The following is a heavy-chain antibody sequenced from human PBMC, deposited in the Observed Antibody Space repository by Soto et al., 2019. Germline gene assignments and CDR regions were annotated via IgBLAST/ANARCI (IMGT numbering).Heavy chain of an antibody. CDR3: ARDRGSGSYEGFYYYYGMDV. D-gene: IGHD3-10*01. Sequence: QVQLVESGGGLVKPGGSLRLSCAASGFTFSDYYMSWIRQAPGKGLEWVSYISSSSSYTNYADSVKGRFTISRDNAKNARYLQMNSLRAEDTAVYYCARDRGSGSYEGFYYYYGMDVWGQGTTVTVSS. CDR2: ISSSSSYT. V-gene: IGHV3-11*05. CDR1: GFTFSDYY. J-gene: IGHJ6*02.